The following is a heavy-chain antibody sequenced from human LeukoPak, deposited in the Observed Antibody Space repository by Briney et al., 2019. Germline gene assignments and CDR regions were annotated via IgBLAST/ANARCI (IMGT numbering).Heavy chain of an antibody. J-gene: IGHJ4*02. CDR2: IYPGDSAT. D-gene: IGHD6-13*01. CDR1: EYSFTPYW. V-gene: IGHV5-51*01. CDR3: ARPAAGMGGFDY. Sequence: GESLKTSCRGSEYSFTPYWVAWVRQMPGKGLEWMATIYPGDSATTYSPSFQGQVTISADKSITTAYLQWSSLKASDTAMYYCARPAAGMGGFDYWGQGTLVTVSS.